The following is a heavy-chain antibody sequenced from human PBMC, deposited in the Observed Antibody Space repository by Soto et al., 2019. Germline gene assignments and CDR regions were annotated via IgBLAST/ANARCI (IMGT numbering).Heavy chain of an antibody. CDR2: IWYDGSNK. V-gene: IGHV3-33*01. CDR1: GFTFSSYG. CDR3: ARDLGYYDILTGYQPNPNDY. J-gene: IGHJ4*02. Sequence: GGSLRLSCAASGFTFSSYGMHWVRQAPGKGLEWVAVIWYDGSNKYYADSVKGRFTISRDNSKNALYLQMNSLRAEDTAVYYCARDLGYYDILTGYQPNPNDYWGQGTLVTVSS. D-gene: IGHD3-9*01.